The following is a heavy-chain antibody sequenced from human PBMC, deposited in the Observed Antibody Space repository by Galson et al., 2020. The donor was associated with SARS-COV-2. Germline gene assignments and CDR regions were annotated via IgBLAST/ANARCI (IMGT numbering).Heavy chain of an antibody. J-gene: IGHJ4*02. CDR1: GVTISRYG. D-gene: IGHD1-1*01. V-gene: IGHV3-48*03. CDR3: ATDWNGADV. CDR2: ISSDGTAV. Sequence: GGSLRLSCVVSGVTISRYGMNWVRQAPGKGLEWISHISSDGTAVEYRDSVRGRFTIARDTPQNSVYLEMRDLRDDDTGLYFWATDWNGADVWGRGTLVTVSS.